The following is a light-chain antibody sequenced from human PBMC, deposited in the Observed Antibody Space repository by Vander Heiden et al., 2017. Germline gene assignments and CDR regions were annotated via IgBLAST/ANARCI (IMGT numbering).Light chain of an antibody. V-gene: IGLV1-36*01. CDR1: SSNIGNNG. CDR2: YDD. CDR3: ATWDDSLNGPV. J-gene: IGLJ3*02. Sequence: QSVLTQPPSVSEAPRQRVTISCSGSSSNIGNNGVNWYQQLPGKAPKLLIYYDDMLPSGVSDRFSGSKSGTSASLAISGLQSKDEADYYCATWDDSLNGPVFGGGTKLTVL.